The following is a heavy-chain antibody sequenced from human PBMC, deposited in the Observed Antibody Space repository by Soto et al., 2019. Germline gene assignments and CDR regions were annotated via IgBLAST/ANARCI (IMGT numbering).Heavy chain of an antibody. Sequence: GGSLRLSCSASGFIFSESTVYWVRQVPGKGLEAISAVSTSGRSTYYADSVKDRFTISRDNSKNTLFLQMGSLRPEDTAIYYCVKQAHGLDGVAFDYWGQGTQVTVSS. V-gene: IGHV3-64D*06. D-gene: IGHD2-15*01. CDR3: VKQAHGLDGVAFDY. CDR1: GFIFSEST. J-gene: IGHJ4*02. CDR2: VSTSGRST.